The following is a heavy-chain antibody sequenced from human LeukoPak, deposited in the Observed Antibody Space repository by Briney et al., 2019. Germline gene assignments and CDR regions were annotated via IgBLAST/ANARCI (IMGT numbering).Heavy chain of an antibody. V-gene: IGHV3-66*01. CDR3: ARVRGVIILDY. Sequence: PGGSLRLSCAASGFTVSSNYMSWVRQAPGKGLEWVPVIYSGGSTYYADSVKGRFTISRDNSKNTLYLQMNSLRAEDTAVYYCARVRGVIILDYWGQGTLVTVSS. D-gene: IGHD3-10*01. J-gene: IGHJ4*02. CDR2: IYSGGST. CDR1: GFTVSSNY.